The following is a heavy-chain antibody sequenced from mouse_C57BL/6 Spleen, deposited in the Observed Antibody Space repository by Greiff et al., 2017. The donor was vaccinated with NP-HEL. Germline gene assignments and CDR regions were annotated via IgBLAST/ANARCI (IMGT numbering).Heavy chain of an antibody. V-gene: IGHV1-53*01. J-gene: IGHJ4*01. D-gene: IGHD1-1*01. CDR1: GYTFTSYW. CDR3: ARGFITTVVATLDAMDY. CDR2: INPSNGGT. Sequence: VQLQQPGTELVKPGASVKLSCKASGYTFTSYWMHWVKQRPGQGLEWIGNINPSNGGTNYNEKFKSKATLTVDKSSSTAYMQLSSLTSEDSAVYYCARGFITTVVATLDAMDYWGQGTSVTVSS.